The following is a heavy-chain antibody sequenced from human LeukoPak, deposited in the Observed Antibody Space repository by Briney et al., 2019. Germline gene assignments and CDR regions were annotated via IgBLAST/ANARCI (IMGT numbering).Heavy chain of an antibody. D-gene: IGHD3-22*01. CDR3: ARGSDRRGYHYPWEWFDP. Sequence: SETLSLTCAVYGGSFSGYYWSWIRQPPGKGLEWIGEINHSGSTNYNPSLKSRVTISVDTSKNQFSLKLSSVTAADTAVYYCARGSDRRGYHYPWEWFDPWGQGTLVTVSS. CDR2: INHSGST. CDR1: GGSFSGYY. J-gene: IGHJ5*02. V-gene: IGHV4-34*01.